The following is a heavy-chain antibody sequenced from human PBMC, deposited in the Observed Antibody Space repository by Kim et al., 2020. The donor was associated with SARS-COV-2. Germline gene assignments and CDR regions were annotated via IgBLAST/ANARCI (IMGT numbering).Heavy chain of an antibody. J-gene: IGHJ6*02. Sequence: GGSLRLSCAASGFTFSSYGMHWVRQAPGKGLEWVAVISYDGSNKYYADSVKGRFTISRDNFKNTLYLQMNSLRAEDTAVYYCAKDSYSNYEDYYYGMDVWGRGTTVTVSS. CDR3: AKDSYSNYEDYYYGMDV. D-gene: IGHD4-4*01. CDR2: ISYDGSNK. CDR1: GFTFSSYG. V-gene: IGHV3-30*18.